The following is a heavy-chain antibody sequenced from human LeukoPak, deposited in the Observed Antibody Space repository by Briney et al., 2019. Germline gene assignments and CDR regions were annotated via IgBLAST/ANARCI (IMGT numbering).Heavy chain of an antibody. CDR3: AREASQYYYDSSRYAFDI. V-gene: IGHV3-74*01. J-gene: IGHJ3*02. D-gene: IGHD3-22*01. CDR1: GFTFSSYW. CDR2: MNSDGSST. Sequence: GGSLRLSCAASGFTFSSYWMHWVRQAPGRGLVWVSRMNSDGSSTSYADSAKGRFTTSRDNAKNTLYLQMNSPRAVDTAVYYCAREASQYYYDSSRYAFDIWGQGTMVTVSS.